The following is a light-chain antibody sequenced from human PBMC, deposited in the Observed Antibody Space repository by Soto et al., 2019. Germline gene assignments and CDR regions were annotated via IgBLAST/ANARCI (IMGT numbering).Light chain of an antibody. Sequence: DIQLTQSPSFLSASEGDRVTITCRASQGIHNHLAWYQQKPGKAPNLLIDSASTLQSGVPSRFSGSGSGTEFTLTINSLQPEDVATYYCQQFNIDPLTFGRGTRVDIK. V-gene: IGKV1-9*01. CDR2: SAS. CDR1: QGIHNH. J-gene: IGKJ3*01. CDR3: QQFNIDPLT.